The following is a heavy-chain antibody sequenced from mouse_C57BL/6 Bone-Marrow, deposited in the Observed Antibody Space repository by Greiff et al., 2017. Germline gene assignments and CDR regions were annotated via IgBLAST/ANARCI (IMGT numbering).Heavy chain of an antibody. CDR1: GYTFTSYW. CDR2: IDPSDSYT. D-gene: IGHD1-1*01. Sequence: VQLQQPGAELVRPGTSVKMSCKASGYTFTSYWMHWVKQRPGQGLEWIGVIDPSDSYTNYNQKFKGKATLTVDTSSSTAYMQLSSLTSEDSAVYYCARIRGYYGSRFAYWGQGTLVTVSA. CDR3: ARIRGYYGSRFAY. V-gene: IGHV1-59*01. J-gene: IGHJ3*01.